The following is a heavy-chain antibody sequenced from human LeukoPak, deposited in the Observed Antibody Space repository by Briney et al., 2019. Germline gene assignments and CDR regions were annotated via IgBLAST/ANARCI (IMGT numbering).Heavy chain of an antibody. V-gene: IGHV3-23*01. Sequence: GGSLRLSCAASGFTFSSSAMSWVRQAPGKGLEWVSTISGSDSSTYYADSVKGRFTISRDNSKNTLYLQMNSLRADDTAVYYCARVSYTYYDILTAYYGYWGQGTLVTVSS. CDR1: GFTFSSSA. CDR3: ARVSYTYYDILTAYYGY. CDR2: ISGSDSST. D-gene: IGHD3-9*01. J-gene: IGHJ4*02.